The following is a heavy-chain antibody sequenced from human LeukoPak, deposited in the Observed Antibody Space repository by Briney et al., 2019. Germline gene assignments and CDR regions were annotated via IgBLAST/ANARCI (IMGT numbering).Heavy chain of an antibody. V-gene: IGHV1-18*01. Sequence: ASVKVSCKASGYTFTSYGIIWVRQAPGQGLEWMGWISAYNGNTNHAQKLQGRVTMTTDTSTSTAYMELRSLKSDDTAVYYCARRALNFYYYYYMDVWGKGTTVTVSS. CDR3: ARRALNFYYYYYMDV. CDR2: ISAYNGNT. CDR1: GYTFTSYG. J-gene: IGHJ6*03.